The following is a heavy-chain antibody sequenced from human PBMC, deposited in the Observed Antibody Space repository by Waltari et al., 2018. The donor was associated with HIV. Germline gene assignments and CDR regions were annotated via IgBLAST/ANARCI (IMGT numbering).Heavy chain of an antibody. J-gene: IGHJ5*02. V-gene: IGHV4-4*02. CDR2: INNSGTT. D-gene: IGHD4-4*01. CDR3: ARSVYDPAGNYFDT. CDR1: GVSIHSDKW. Sequence: QVQLQESGPGLVKPSGTLSLTCTVSGVSIHSDKWWTWVRQPPGKGLEWIGEINNSGTTNYIPSLKSRVTIAIDKSKNHFSLNMKSVTAADTAVYYCARSVYDPAGNYFDTWGQGIPVTVSS.